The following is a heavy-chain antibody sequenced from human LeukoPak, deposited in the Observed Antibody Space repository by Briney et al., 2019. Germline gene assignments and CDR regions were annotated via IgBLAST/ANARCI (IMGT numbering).Heavy chain of an antibody. Sequence: GGSLRLSCAASGFTFSDYYMSWIRQAPGKGLEWVSYISSSGSTIYYADSVKGRFTISRDNAKNSLYLQMNSLRAEDTAVYYCARDRSSSSPRLFDYWGQGTLVTVSS. V-gene: IGHV3-11*04. D-gene: IGHD6-6*01. J-gene: IGHJ4*02. CDR2: ISSSGSTI. CDR1: GFTFSDYY. CDR3: ARDRSSSSPRLFDY.